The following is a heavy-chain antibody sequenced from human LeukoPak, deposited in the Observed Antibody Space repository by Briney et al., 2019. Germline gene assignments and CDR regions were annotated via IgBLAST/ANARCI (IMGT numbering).Heavy chain of an antibody. Sequence: PSETLSLTCTVSGGSISSGGYCWSWIRQHPGKGLEWIGYIYYSGSTYYNPSLKSRVTISVDTSKNQFSLKLSSVTAADTAVYYCARVRRYSSGWPDNWFDPWGQGTLVTVSS. CDR3: ARVRRYSSGWPDNWFDP. D-gene: IGHD6-19*01. J-gene: IGHJ5*02. CDR2: IYYSGST. CDR1: GGSISSGGYC. V-gene: IGHV4-31*03.